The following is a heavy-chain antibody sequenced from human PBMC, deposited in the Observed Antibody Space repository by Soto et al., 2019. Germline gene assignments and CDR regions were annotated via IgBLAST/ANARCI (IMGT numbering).Heavy chain of an antibody. D-gene: IGHD6-19*01. V-gene: IGHV4-34*01. CDR1: GGSFSGYY. J-gene: IGHJ4*02. Sequence: SETLSLTCAVYGGSFSGYYWSWIRQPPGKGLEWIGEINHSGSTNYNPSLKSRVTISVDTSKNQFSLKLSSVTAADTAVYYCARGPLYSSGWYRYYFDYWGQGTLVTVSS. CDR2: INHSGST. CDR3: ARGPLYSSGWYRYYFDY.